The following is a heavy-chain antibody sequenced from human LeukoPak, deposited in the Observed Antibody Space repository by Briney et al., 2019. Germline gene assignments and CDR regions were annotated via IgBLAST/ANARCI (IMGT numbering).Heavy chain of an antibody. J-gene: IGHJ4*02. D-gene: IGHD2-8*01. Sequence: GGSLRLSCAASGFTFSSYAMHWVRQAPGKGLEWVAVISYDGSNKYYADSVKGRFTISRDSSKNTLFLHMNTLRAEDTAVYYCTTNPYFDYWGQGALVTVSS. CDR2: ISYDGSNK. V-gene: IGHV3-30-3*01. CDR3: TTNPYFDY. CDR1: GFTFSSYA.